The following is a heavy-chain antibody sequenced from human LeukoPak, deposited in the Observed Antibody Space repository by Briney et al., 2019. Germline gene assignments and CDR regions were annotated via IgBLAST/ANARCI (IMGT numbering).Heavy chain of an antibody. CDR3: ARDTNFDY. CDR2: ISYDGSNK. CDR1: GFTFSSYA. Sequence: GGSLRLSCAASGFTFSSYAMHWVRQAPGKGLEWVAVISYDGSNKYYADSVKGRFTISRDNSKNTLYLQMNSLRAEDTAVYHCARDTNFDYWGQGTLVTASS. V-gene: IGHV3-30-3*01. D-gene: IGHD1-1*01. J-gene: IGHJ4*02.